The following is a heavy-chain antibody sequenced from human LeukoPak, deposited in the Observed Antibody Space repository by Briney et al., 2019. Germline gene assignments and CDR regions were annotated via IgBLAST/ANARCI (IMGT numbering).Heavy chain of an antibody. CDR3: ARTYTVGIAVAGPFDY. D-gene: IGHD6-19*01. J-gene: IGHJ4*02. Sequence: SGPTLVNPTQTLTLTCTFSGFSLSTSGMCVSWIRQPPGKALEWLALIDWDDDKYYSTSLKTRLTISKDTSKNQVVLTMTNMDPVDTATYYCARTYTVGIAVAGPFDYWGQGTLVTVSS. CDR1: GFSLSTSGMC. CDR2: IDWDDDK. V-gene: IGHV2-70*01.